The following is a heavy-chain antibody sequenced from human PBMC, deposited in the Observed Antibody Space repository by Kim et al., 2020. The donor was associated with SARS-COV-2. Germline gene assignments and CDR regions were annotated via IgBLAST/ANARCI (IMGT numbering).Heavy chain of an antibody. CDR3: AREYNSGWPDY. J-gene: IGHJ4*02. V-gene: IGHV3-33*01. Sequence: KYNADSVKSRITISRDNSKNTVYLQMNSLRAEETAVYYWAREYNSGWPDYWGQGTLVTVSS. D-gene: IGHD6-19*01. CDR2: K.